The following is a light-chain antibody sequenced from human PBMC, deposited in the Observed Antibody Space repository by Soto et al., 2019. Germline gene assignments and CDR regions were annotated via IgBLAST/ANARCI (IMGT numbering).Light chain of an antibody. J-gene: IGLJ1*01. V-gene: IGLV2-14*01. CDR3: SSYTSSSTPPYV. CDR1: SSDVGGYNY. CDR2: DVS. Sequence: SLLPQPASVSGSPGQSITISCPGTSSDVGGYNYVSWYQQHPGKAPKLMIYDVSNRPSGVSNRFSGSKSGNTASLTISGLQAEDEADYYCSSYTSSSTPPYVFGTGTKVTVL.